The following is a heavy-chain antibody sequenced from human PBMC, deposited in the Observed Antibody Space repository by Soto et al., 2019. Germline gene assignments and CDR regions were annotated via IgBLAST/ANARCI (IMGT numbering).Heavy chain of an antibody. D-gene: IGHD3-22*01. Sequence: ASVKVSCKASGYTFTSYGISWVRQAPGQGLEWMGWISAYNGNTNYAQKLQGRVTMTTDTSTITAYMELRSLRSEDTAVYYCARGASYDSSGSPGYWGQGTLVTVSS. CDR3: ARGASYDSSGSPGY. CDR2: ISAYNGNT. CDR1: GYTFTSYG. J-gene: IGHJ4*02. V-gene: IGHV1-18*01.